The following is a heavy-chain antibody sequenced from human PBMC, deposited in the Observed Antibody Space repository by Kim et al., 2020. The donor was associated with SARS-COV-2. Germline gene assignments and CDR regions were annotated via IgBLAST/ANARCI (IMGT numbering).Heavy chain of an antibody. J-gene: IGHJ1*01. CDR1: GFTFSSYA. Sequence: GGSLRLSCAASGFTFSSYAMHWVRQAPGKGLEWVAVISYDGSNKYYADSVKGRFTISRDNSKNTLYLQMNSLRAEDTAVYYCARDGPPLAVADSAEYFQ. CDR3: ARDGPPLAVADSAEYFQ. D-gene: IGHD6-19*01. V-gene: IGHV3-30*04. CDR2: ISYDGSNK.